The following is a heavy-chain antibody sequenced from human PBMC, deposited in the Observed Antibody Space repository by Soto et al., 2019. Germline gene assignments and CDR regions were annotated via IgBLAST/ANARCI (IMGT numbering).Heavy chain of an antibody. V-gene: IGHV6-1*01. J-gene: IGHJ3*02. CDR3: ARMDYYDSSGYPRRAFDI. CDR1: GDSVSSNSAA. D-gene: IGHD3-22*01. CDR2: THYRSKWYN. Sequence: SQTLSLTCVISGDSVSSNSAAWNWIRQSPSRGLEWLGRTHYRSKWYNDYAVSVKSRLTINPDTSKNQFPLQLNSVTPEDTAVYYCARMDYYDSSGYPRRAFDIWGQGTVVTVSS.